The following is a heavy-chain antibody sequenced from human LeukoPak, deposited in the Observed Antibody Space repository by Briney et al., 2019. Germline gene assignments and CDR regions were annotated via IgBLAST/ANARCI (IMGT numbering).Heavy chain of an antibody. Sequence: SVKVSCTASGGTFTSYAISWVRQAPGQGLEWMGGIIPIFGTARYAQKFQGRVTISADASASTVYMELSSLRSEDTFFFKRARAYEILKYFDYWGQGTLVTVSS. CDR2: IIPIFGTA. D-gene: IGHD2-21*01. CDR1: GGTFTSYA. J-gene: IGHJ4*02. CDR3: ARAYEILKYFDY. V-gene: IGHV1-69*01.